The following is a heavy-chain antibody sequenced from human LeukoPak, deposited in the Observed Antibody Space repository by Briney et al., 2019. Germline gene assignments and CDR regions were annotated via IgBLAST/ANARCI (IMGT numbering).Heavy chain of an antibody. D-gene: IGHD6-13*01. J-gene: IGHJ6*03. V-gene: IGHV3-30*18. Sequence: PGGSLRLSCAASGFTFSSYGMHWVRQAPGKGLEWVAVISYDGSNKYYADSVKGRFTISRDNSKNTLYLKMNSLRAEDTAVYYCAKSGSKSPRAAYYYYMDVWGKGTTVTVSS. CDR1: GFTFSSYG. CDR3: AKSGSKSPRAAYYYYMDV. CDR2: ISYDGSNK.